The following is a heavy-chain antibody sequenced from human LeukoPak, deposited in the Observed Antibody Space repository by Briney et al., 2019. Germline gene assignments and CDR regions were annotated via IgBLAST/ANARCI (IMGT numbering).Heavy chain of an antibody. CDR3: ARGPELERFDY. CDR2: IIPIFGTA. V-gene: IGHV1-69*05. Sequence: ASVKVSCKASGGTFSSYAISWVRQAPGQGLEWMGGIIPIFGTANYAQKFQGRVTTTTDESTSTAYMELSSLRSEDTAVYYCARGPELERFDYWGQGTLVTVSS. J-gene: IGHJ4*02. D-gene: IGHD1-1*01. CDR1: GGTFSSYA.